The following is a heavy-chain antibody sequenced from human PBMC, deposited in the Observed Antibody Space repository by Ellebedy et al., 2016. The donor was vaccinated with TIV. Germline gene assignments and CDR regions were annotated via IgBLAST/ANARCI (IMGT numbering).Heavy chain of an antibody. Sequence: PGGSLRLSCAASGFTFSSYSLNWVRQAPGKGLEWVSSISSTGSYTYYADSVKGRFTISRDNAKNSLYLQMNSLRAEDTAVYYCAREGVGGFDYWGQGTLVTVSS. CDR1: GFTFSSYS. CDR3: AREGVGGFDY. CDR2: ISSTGSYT. J-gene: IGHJ4*02. V-gene: IGHV3-21*01. D-gene: IGHD3-10*01.